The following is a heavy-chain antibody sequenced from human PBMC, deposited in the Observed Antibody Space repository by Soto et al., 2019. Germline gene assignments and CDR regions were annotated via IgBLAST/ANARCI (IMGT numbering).Heavy chain of an antibody. J-gene: IGHJ5*02. D-gene: IGHD6-6*01. V-gene: IGHV1-69*01. CDR1: GGTFSSYA. Sequence: QVQLVQSGAEVKKPGSSVKVSCKASGGTFSSYAISWVRQAPGQGLEWMGGIIPIFGTENYAQKFQGRVTITADESTSTAYMERSSLRSEDTAVYYCARDRDRSSSGLWNPWWFDPWGQGTLVTVSP. CDR3: ARDRDRSSSGLWNPWWFDP. CDR2: IIPIFGTE.